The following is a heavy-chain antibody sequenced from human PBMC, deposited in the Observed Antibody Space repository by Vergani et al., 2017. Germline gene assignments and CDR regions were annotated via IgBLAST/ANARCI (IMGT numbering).Heavy chain of an antibody. CDR3: ARDAPEMDYDFWSGYYKDYYYGMDV. CDR1: GFTFSSYA. D-gene: IGHD3-3*01. J-gene: IGHJ6*02. CDR2: ISGSSSYI. Sequence: EVQLVESGGGLVKPGGSLRLSCAASGFTFSSYAMSWVRQAPGKGLEWVSAISGSSSYIYYADSVKGRFTISRDNAKNSLYLQMNSLRAYDTAVYYCARDAPEMDYDFWSGYYKDYYYGMDVWGQGTTVTVSS. V-gene: IGHV3-21*01.